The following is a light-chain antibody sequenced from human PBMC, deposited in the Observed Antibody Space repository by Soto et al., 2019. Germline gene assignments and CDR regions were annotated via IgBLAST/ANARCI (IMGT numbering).Light chain of an antibody. CDR1: SGHSSYT. J-gene: IGLJ2*01. CDR3: QTWGAGIVV. Sequence: QLVLTQSPSASASLGASVKLTCTLSSGHSSYTIAWHQQQPEKGPRYLMKLNTDGSHSRGDGIPDRFSGSRSEAERYLTISSLQSEDEADYYCQTWGAGIVVFGGGTKVTVL. V-gene: IGLV4-69*01. CDR2: LNTDGSH.